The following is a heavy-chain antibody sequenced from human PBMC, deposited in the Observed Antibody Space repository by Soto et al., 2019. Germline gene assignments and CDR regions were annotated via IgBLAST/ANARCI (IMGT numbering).Heavy chain of an antibody. D-gene: IGHD3-10*01. J-gene: IGHJ4*02. CDR3: ARVRTYYYGSGSYRAYGY. V-gene: IGHV1-8*01. CDR1: GYTFTSYD. CDR2: MNPNSGNT. Sequence: GASVKVSCKASGYTFTSYDINWVRQATGQGLEWMGGMNPNSGNTGYAQKFQGRVTMTRNTSISTAYMELSSLRSEDTAVYYCARVRTYYYGSGSYRAYGYWGQGTLVTVSS.